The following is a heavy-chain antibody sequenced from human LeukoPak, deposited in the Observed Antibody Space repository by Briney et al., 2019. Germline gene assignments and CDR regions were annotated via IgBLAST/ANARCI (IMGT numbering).Heavy chain of an antibody. D-gene: IGHD3-22*01. J-gene: IGHJ3*02. Sequence: SETLSLTCTVSGGSVSSATYYWSWIRQPPGKGLEWIGYIYYSGSTKYNPSLKSRVTISMDTSKNQFSLKLSSVTAADTAVYYCARDRGNYYDSSGAFEIWGQGTMVTVSS. CDR1: GGSVSSATYY. V-gene: IGHV4-61*01. CDR3: ARDRGNYYDSSGAFEI. CDR2: IYYSGST.